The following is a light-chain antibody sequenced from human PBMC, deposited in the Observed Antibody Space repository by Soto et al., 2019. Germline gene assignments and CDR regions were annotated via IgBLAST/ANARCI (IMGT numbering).Light chain of an antibody. CDR3: QQSDSAPPT. Sequence: DSQMTQSPSSRSASAGDRVTITCRASQSISRPLNWYQQKPGKAPKALIYAASSLQRGVPSRFSGSGSGTDFTLTMSGLQSDDFATYYCQQSDSAPPTLGQGTKVEI. CDR2: AAS. V-gene: IGKV1-39*01. J-gene: IGKJ1*01. CDR1: QSISRP.